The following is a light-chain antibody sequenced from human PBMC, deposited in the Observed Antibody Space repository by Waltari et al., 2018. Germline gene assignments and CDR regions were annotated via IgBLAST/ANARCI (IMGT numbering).Light chain of an antibody. CDR3: CSYAGSSTWV. CDR1: NSDVGRYTY. Sequence: QSALTQPASVSGSPGQSITISCTGTNSDVGRYTYVSWYHQPPGKAPKLMIYDVSERPSGVSNRFSGSKSGNTASLTISGLQAEDEADYYCCSYAGSSTWVFGGGTKLTVL. CDR2: DVS. J-gene: IGLJ3*02. V-gene: IGLV2-23*02.